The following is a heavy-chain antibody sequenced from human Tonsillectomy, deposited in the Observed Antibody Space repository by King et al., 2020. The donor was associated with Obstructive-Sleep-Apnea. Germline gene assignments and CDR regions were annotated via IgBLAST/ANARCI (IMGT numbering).Heavy chain of an antibody. V-gene: IGHV3-30*04. CDR2: ISYYGSNK. CDR3: ASGGSRSYSGV. D-gene: IGHD3-10*01. Sequence: QLVQSGGGVVQPGRSLRLSCAASGFTFSSYAMHWVRQAPGKGLEWVAVISYYGSNKYYADSVKGRFTISRDNSKNTLYLQMNSLRAEDPAGDYCASGGSRSYSGVWGQGTLVTVSS. CDR1: GFTFSSYA. J-gene: IGHJ4*02.